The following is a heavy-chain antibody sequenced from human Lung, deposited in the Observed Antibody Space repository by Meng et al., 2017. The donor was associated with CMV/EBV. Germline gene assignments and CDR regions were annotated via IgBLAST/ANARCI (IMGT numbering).Heavy chain of an antibody. D-gene: IGHD6-6*01. CDR3: APWIVSSSSGEGY. V-gene: IGHV3-21*01. CDR2: ISSSSSYI. CDR1: GFTFSSYS. J-gene: IGHJ4*02. Sequence: GESLKISCAASGFTFSSYSMNWVRQAPGKGLEWVSSISSSSSYIYYADSVKGRFTIFRDNAKNSLYLQMNSLRAEDTAVYYCAPWIVSSSSGEGYWGQGTLVTVSS.